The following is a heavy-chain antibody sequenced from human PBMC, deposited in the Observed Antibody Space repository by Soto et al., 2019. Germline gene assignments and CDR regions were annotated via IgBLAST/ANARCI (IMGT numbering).Heavy chain of an antibody. CDR2: IYPGDSDT. J-gene: IGHJ4*01. D-gene: IGHD3-10*01. V-gene: IGHV5-51*01. CDR1: GYSFTTYW. CDR3: ARHSTSAPKDY. Sequence: LGESLKISCKGSGYSFTTYWIAWVRQMPGKGLEWVGIIYPGDSDTRYSPSFEGHVTTSVDKSISTAFLQWNSLKASDNAIYYCARHSTSAPKDYWGQGTLVTVSS.